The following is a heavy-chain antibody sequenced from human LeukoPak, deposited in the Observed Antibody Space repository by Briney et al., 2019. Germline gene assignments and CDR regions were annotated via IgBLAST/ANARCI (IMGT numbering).Heavy chain of an antibody. CDR1: GGSFSGYY. Sequence: SETLSLTCAVYGGSFSGYYWSWIRHPPGKGLEWIGEINHSGSTNYNPSLKSRVTISVDTSKNQFSLKLSSVTAADTAVYYCARASLRYFDWLSRRGFDPWGQGTLVTVSS. CDR2: INHSGST. D-gene: IGHD3-9*01. J-gene: IGHJ5*02. CDR3: ARASLRYFDWLSRRGFDP. V-gene: IGHV4-34*01.